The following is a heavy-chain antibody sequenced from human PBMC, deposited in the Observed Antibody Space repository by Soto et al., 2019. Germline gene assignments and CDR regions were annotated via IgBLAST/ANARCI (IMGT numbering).Heavy chain of an antibody. CDR2: MSHSGGS. CDR3: ARVERMTATTVVYAFDI. CDR1: GGFVTSGGYY. V-gene: IGHV4-61*08. J-gene: IGHJ3*02. D-gene: IGHD1-1*01. Sequence: QVQLQESGAGLLKPSETLSLTCSVYGGFVTSGGYYWSWIRQPPGKGLEWIGDMSHSGGSHFNPSLKSRGTLSVDTSKSQFPLTLSSVTAASTAMYYCARVERMTATTVVYAFDIWGPGTLVTVSS.